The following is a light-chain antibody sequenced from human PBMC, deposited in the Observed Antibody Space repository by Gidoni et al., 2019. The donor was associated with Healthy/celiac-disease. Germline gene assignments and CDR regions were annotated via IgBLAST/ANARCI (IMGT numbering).Light chain of an antibody. Sequence: IRMTQSPSSFSASTGDRVTITCRASQGISSYLAWYQQQPGKAPKLLIYAASTLQSGVPSSFSGSVSGTDFTLTISCLQSEDFATYYCQQYYSYPLFTFGPGTKVDIK. J-gene: IGKJ3*01. V-gene: IGKV1-8*01. CDR2: AAS. CDR1: QGISSY. CDR3: QQYYSYPLFT.